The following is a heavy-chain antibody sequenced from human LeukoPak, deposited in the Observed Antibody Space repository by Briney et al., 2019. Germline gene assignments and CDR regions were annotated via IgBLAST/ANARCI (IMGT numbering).Heavy chain of an antibody. CDR1: GGTFSSYA. V-gene: IGHV1-69*04. J-gene: IGHJ4*02. CDR3: ASHIDGYKNYFDY. D-gene: IGHD5-24*01. CDR2: IIPILGIA. Sequence: SVKVSCKASGGTFSSYAISWVRQAPGQGLEWMGRIIPILGIANYAQKFQGRVTITADKSTSTAYMELSSLRSEDTAVYYCASHIDGYKNYFDYWGQGTLVAVSS.